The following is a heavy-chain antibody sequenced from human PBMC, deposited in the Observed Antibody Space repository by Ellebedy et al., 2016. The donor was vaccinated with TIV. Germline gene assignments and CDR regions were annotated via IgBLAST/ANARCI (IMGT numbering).Heavy chain of an antibody. J-gene: IGHJ4*02. CDR1: GGSFTGNY. CDR3: ARVGRRRAAGTTGYFDY. V-gene: IGHV4-34*01. CDR2: INHSGST. Sequence: MPSETLSLTCAVNGGSFTGNYWSWIRQPPGKGLEWIGEINHSGSTNYNPSLRSRVAVSADTSKNQIPLRLDSLTAADTAVYYCARVGRRRAAGTTGYFDYWGQGTPVTVSS. D-gene: IGHD1-7*01.